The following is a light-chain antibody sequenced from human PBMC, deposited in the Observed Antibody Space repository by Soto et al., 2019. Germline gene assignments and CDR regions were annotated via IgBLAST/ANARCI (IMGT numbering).Light chain of an antibody. CDR2: EVN. J-gene: IGLJ1*01. V-gene: IGLV2-8*01. CDR3: SLYTTASTYV. Sequence: QSVLAQPPSASGAPGQSVAISCTGTSSDVGGYNYVSWYQQHPSKAPKHMIYEVNKRPSGVPDRFSGSKSGITASLTISGLQAEDEAEYYCSLYTTASTYVFGTGTKVTVL. CDR1: SSDVGGYNY.